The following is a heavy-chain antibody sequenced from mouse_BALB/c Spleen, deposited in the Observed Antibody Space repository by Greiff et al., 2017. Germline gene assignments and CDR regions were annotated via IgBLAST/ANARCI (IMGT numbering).Heavy chain of an antibody. J-gene: IGHJ2*01. CDR1: GFTFSSFG. CDR3: ARGDYYFFDY. V-gene: IGHV5-17*02. D-gene: IGHD1-1*01. Sequence: EVMLVESGGGLVQPGGSRKLSCAASGFTFSSFGMHWVRQAPEKGLEWVAYISSGSSTSYYADTVKGRFTISRDNPKNTLFLQMTSLRSEDTAMYYCARGDYYFFDYWGQGTTLTVSS. CDR2: ISSGSSTS.